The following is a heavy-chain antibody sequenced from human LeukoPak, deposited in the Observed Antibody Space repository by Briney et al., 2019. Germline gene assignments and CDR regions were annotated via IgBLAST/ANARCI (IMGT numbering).Heavy chain of an antibody. J-gene: IGHJ4*02. CDR2: IRYDGSNK. V-gene: IGHV3-30*02. Sequence: PGGSLRLSCAASGFTFSSYGMHWVRQAPGKGLEWVAFIRYDGSNKYYADSVKGRFTISRDNSKNTLYLQMNSLRAEDTAVYYCARDPARYCSSTSCSSFDYWGQGTLVTVSS. D-gene: IGHD2-2*01. CDR1: GFTFSSYG. CDR3: ARDPARYCSSTSCSSFDY.